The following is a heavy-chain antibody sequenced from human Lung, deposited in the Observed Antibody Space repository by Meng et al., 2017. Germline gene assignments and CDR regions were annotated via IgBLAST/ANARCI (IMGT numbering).Heavy chain of an antibody. CDR2: ISGSGGST. V-gene: IGHV3-23*01. J-gene: IGHJ4*02. Sequence: FCVASGFPFSSYAMTWVRQAPGKGLEWVSSISGSGGSTYYADSVRGRFTISRDNSKNTVYLQMNSLRAEDTAIYYCVRRIEYSSSSGYWGQGTLVTVSS. D-gene: IGHD6-6*01. CDR3: VRRIEYSSSSGY. CDR1: GFPFSSYA.